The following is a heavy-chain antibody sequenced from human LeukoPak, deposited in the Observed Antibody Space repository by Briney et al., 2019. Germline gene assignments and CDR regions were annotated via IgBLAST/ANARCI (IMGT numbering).Heavy chain of an antibody. V-gene: IGHV3-23*01. D-gene: IGHD2-15*01. J-gene: IGHJ4*02. CDR2: LSGSGDST. Sequence: PGGSLRLSCAASGFTFSSYAMSWARQVPGKGLEWVSALSGSGDSTYYADSVKGRFTISRDNSKNTLYLQMNSLRVEDTAVYYCASCSGGSCWGWYYLDYWGQGTLVTVSS. CDR3: ASCSGGSCWGWYYLDY. CDR1: GFTFSSYA.